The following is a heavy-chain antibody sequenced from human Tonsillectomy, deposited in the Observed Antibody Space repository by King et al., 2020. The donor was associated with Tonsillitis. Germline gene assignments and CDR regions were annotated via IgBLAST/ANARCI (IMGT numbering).Heavy chain of an antibody. D-gene: IGHD7-27*01. CDR1: GITVSTYY. CDR2: IYSGGST. CDR3: ARATGPLKAAPASRH. Sequence: VQLVESGGGLIQPGGSLRLSCVASGITVSTYYMSWVRQAPGKGLEWVSIIYSGGSTYYADSVKGRFTISRDNSKNTVYLQMNGLRAEDTAVYYCARATGPLKAAPASRHGGRGPLLTVPS. V-gene: IGHV3-53*01. J-gene: IGHJ1*01.